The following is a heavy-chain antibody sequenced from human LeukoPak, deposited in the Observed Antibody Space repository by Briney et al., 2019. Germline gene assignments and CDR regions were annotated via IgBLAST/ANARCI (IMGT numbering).Heavy chain of an antibody. CDR3: AGNLAYSSGWYYFDY. V-gene: IGHV3-64*01. CDR1: GFTFSSYA. CDR2: ISSNGGST. D-gene: IGHD6-19*01. J-gene: IGHJ4*02. Sequence: GGSLRLSCAASGFTFSSYAMHWVRQAPGKGLEYVSAISSNGGSTYYANSVKGRFTISRDNSKNTLYLQMGSLRAEDMAVYYCAGNLAYSSGWYYFDYWGQGTLVTVSS.